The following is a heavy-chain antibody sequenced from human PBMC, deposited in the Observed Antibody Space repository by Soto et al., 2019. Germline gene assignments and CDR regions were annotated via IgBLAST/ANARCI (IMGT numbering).Heavy chain of an antibody. J-gene: IGHJ5*02. Sequence: PSETLSLTCAVSGYSISSGYYWGWIRQPPGKGLEWIGSIYHSGSTYYNPSLKSRVTISVDTSRNQFSLKLSSVTAADTAVYYCAREVYDIVVVVAATRPNWFDPWGQGTLVTVSS. CDR1: GYSISSGYY. D-gene: IGHD2-15*01. CDR3: AREVYDIVVVVAATRPNWFDP. V-gene: IGHV4-38-2*02. CDR2: IYHSGST.